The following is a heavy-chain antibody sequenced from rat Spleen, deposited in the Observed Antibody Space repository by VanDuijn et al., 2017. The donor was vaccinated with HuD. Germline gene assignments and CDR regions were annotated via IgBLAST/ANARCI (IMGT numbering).Heavy chain of an antibody. Sequence: QVQLKESGPGLVQPSQTLSLTCTVSGFSLTSYHVSWVRQPPGKGLEWMGVIWTGGSTANNSLLKSRLSITRDISESQVFLKMNSLQTEDTATYYCARANRDSYAHFDHWGQGVMVTVSS. CDR1: GFSLTSYH. CDR3: ARANRDSYAHFDH. D-gene: IGHD1-12*01. J-gene: IGHJ2*01. V-gene: IGHV2-43*01. CDR2: IWTGGST.